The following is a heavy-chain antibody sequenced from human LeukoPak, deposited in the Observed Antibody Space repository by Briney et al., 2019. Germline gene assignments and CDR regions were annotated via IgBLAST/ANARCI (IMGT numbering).Heavy chain of an antibody. CDR1: GSTFTSYF. CDR3: ARGDHVRIYTESAFDI. Sequence: GASVKVSCKASGSTFTSYFMHWVRQAPGQGLEWMGIFNPSGGSTNYAQKFQGRVTMTRDTSTSTVYMELSSLRSEDTAIYYCARGDHVRIYTESAFDIWGQGTMVTVSS. V-gene: IGHV1-46*01. D-gene: IGHD2-15*01. CDR2: FNPSGGST. J-gene: IGHJ3*02.